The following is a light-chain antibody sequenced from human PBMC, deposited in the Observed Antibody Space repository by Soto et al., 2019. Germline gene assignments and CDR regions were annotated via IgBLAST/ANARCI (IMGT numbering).Light chain of an antibody. CDR2: AAS. CDR1: QAISTW. V-gene: IGKV1-27*01. CDR3: QKYNSAPLT. J-gene: IGKJ4*01. Sequence: DIQMTQSPSSVSASVGDRVTITCRASQAISTWLAWYQQNPGKAPKLLIYAASTLQSGVPSRFSGSGSGTDFTLTISSLQPEDVATYYCQKYNSAPLTFGGGTKVEIK.